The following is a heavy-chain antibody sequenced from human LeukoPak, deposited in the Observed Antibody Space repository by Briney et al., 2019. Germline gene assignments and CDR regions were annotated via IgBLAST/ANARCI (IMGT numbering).Heavy chain of an antibody. CDR1: GFTFNKYW. CDR3: ARGYYYSGTYYVSFFDY. D-gene: IGHD3-10*01. V-gene: IGHV3-7*01. CDR2: INQDDSQI. J-gene: IGHJ4*02. Sequence: PGGSLRLSCAASGFTFNKYWLTWVRQAPGKGLEWVANINQDDSQIYYLESVEGRFTITMDNAKNSLHLQMNSLRAEDTAIYYCARGYYYSGTYYVSFFDYWGQGTRVTVSS.